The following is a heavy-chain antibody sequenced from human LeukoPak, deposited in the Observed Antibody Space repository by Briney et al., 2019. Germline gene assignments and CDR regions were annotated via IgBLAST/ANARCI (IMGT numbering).Heavy chain of an antibody. V-gene: IGHV4-34*01. CDR3: ARGHLSGSPRLRLVEFPD. D-gene: IGHD3-16*01. J-gene: IGHJ4*02. CDR2: ISHSGTT. CDR1: GGSLSGYY. Sequence: PSETLSLTCAVYGGSLSGYYWSWIRQAPGKGLEWIGEISHSGTTNYSPSVKSPITISVDTSKNQFSMRLRSLSAAETAVYYCARGHLSGSPRLRLVEFPDWGEGTLATVSS.